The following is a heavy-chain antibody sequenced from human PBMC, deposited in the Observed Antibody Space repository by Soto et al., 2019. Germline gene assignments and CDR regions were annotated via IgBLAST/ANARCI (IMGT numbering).Heavy chain of an antibody. V-gene: IGHV5-51*01. CDR3: AGNWSDGYNDTYFDH. CDR2: IFPGDSDT. D-gene: IGHD1-1*01. CDR1: GDSFTCDG. Sequence: XESLKSYWEGSGDSFTCDGLAWVRQKPGKGLDWMGIIFPGDSDTIYSPSFQGQVTISADKSISTAFLQWSSLKASDTAIYYCAGNWSDGYNDTYFDHWGQGTLVTVPS. J-gene: IGHJ4*02.